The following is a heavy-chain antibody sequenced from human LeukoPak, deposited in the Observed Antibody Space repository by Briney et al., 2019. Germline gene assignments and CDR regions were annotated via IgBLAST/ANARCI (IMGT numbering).Heavy chain of an antibody. CDR1: GYTFTNYG. CDR2: VSTYNGNT. Sequence: GASVKVSCKASGYTFTNYGITWVRQAPGQGLEWMGWVSTYNGNTNYPQRLQGRVTMTTDTSTSTAYMEVRSLRSDDTAVCYCARDNFVVWTNPGYYYMDVWGKGTTVTVSS. V-gene: IGHV1-18*01. CDR3: ARDNFVVWTNPGYYYMDV. J-gene: IGHJ6*03. D-gene: IGHD1/OR15-1a*01.